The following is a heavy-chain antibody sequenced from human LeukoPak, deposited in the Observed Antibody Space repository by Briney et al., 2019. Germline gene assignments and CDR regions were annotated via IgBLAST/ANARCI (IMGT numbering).Heavy chain of an antibody. CDR2: ISSSSSYI. D-gene: IGHD1-26*01. CDR1: GFTFSSYS. V-gene: IGHV3-21*01. J-gene: IGHJ4*02. Sequence: PGGSLRLSCAASGFTFSSYSMNWVRQAPGKGLEWVSSISSSSSYIYYADSVKGRFTISRDNAKNSLYLQMNSLRVEDTAVYYCARDLRREWELHNYFDYWGQGTLVTVSS. CDR3: ARDLRREWELHNYFDY.